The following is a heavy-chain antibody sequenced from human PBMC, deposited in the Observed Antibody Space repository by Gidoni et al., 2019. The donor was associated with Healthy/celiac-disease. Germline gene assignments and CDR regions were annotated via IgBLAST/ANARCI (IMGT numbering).Heavy chain of an antibody. D-gene: IGHD6-19*01. V-gene: IGHV2-70*01. Sequence: QVTLRESGPALVKPTQTLTLTCTFSGFSLSTSGMCVSWIRQPPGKALAWLALIAWADDKYYSTSLTTRLTISTDTSKNQVVLTMTNMDPVDTATYYCARIIGSGWYYFDYWGQGTLVTVSS. CDR1: GFSLSTSGMC. CDR3: ARIIGSGWYYFDY. J-gene: IGHJ4*02. CDR2: IAWADDK.